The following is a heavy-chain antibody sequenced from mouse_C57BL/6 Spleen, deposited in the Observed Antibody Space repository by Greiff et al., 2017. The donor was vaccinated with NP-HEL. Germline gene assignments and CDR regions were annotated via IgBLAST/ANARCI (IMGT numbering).Heavy chain of an antibody. Sequence: QVQLQQSGAELVKPGASVKISCKASGYAFSSYWLNWVKQRPGKGLEWIGQIYPGDGDTNYNGKFNGKATLTADKSSSTAYMKLSSLTSEDSAVYVCARDNDGGFAYWGQGTLVTVSA. V-gene: IGHV1-80*01. CDR2: IYPGDGDT. CDR1: GYAFSSYW. D-gene: IGHD2-3*01. J-gene: IGHJ3*01. CDR3: ARDNDGGFAY.